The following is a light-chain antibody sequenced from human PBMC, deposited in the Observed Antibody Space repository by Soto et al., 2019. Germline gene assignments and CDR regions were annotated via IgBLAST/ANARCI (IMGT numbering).Light chain of an antibody. V-gene: IGKV3-20*01. Sequence: EIVLTQSPGTLSLSAGERATLSCRASQSVSSNYLAWYQQKPGQPPRLVISGASSRATGIPDRFIGSGSGTDFTLTLSSLEPQDFAVYYCQHYGRSPPSWTFGQGTKVEIK. J-gene: IGKJ1*01. CDR1: QSVSSNY. CDR2: GAS. CDR3: QHYGRSPPSWT.